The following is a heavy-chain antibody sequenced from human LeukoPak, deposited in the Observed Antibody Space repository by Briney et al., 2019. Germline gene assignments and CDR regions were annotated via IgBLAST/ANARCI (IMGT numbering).Heavy chain of an antibody. J-gene: IGHJ4*02. Sequence: PSETLPLTCAVYGGSFSGYYWSWIRQPPGKGLEWIGEINHSGSTNYNPSLKSRVTISVDTSKNQFSLKLSSVTAADTAVYYCARAGGYSYGYLDYWGQGTLVTVSS. CDR3: ARAGGYSYGYLDY. V-gene: IGHV4-34*01. CDR2: INHSGST. D-gene: IGHD5-18*01. CDR1: GGSFSGYY.